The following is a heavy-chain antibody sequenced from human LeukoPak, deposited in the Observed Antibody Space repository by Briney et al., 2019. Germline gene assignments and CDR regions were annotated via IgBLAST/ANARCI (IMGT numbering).Heavy chain of an antibody. CDR3: ARGQRGLPY. Sequence: SQTLSLTRTVSGGSISPYYWSWVRQPPGKELECIGNIYYSGSTDSNPSLTSPGTFSVDTSKNQFSLKLSSVTAADTAMYYCARGQRGLPYWGQGTLVTVSS. D-gene: IGHD3/OR15-3a*01. J-gene: IGHJ4*02. CDR1: GGSISPYY. CDR2: IYYSGST. V-gene: IGHV4-59*01.